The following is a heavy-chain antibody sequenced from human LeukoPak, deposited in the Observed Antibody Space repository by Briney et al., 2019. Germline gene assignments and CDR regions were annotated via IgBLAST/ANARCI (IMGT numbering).Heavy chain of an antibody. Sequence: ASVKVSCKASGYTFMDHYMHWVRQAPGRGLEWMGWINPNSGGTKYSEIFQGRVTMTRDTSISTAYMELSKLRSDDTAFYFCARAGPFDRSGYPAYWGQGTLVTVSS. D-gene: IGHD3-22*01. CDR2: INPNSGGT. V-gene: IGHV1-2*02. CDR1: GYTFMDHY. CDR3: ARAGPFDRSGYPAY. J-gene: IGHJ4*02.